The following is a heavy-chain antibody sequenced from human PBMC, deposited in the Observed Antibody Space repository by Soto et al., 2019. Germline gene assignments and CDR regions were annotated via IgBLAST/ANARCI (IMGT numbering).Heavy chain of an antibody. V-gene: IGHV3-30*18. J-gene: IGHJ6*02. CDR2: ISYDGSNK. CDR3: AKDVVVGATTGLGDYYYYYGMDV. D-gene: IGHD1-26*01. Sequence: GGSLRLSCAASGFTSSSYGMHWVRQAPGKGLEWVAVISYDGSNKYYADSVKGRFTISRDNSKNTLYLQMNSLRAEDTAVYYCAKDVVVGATTGLGDYYYYYGMDVWGQGTTVTGLL. CDR1: GFTSSSYG.